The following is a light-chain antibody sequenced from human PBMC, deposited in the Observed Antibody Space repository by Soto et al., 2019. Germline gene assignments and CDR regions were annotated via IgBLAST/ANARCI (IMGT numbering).Light chain of an antibody. Sequence: IQLTQSPTTLPASVGDRVTLTCRASESISNWLAWYQQRPGTAPELLIYHASILETAVPSRFSGNGSGTEFTLTISSLQPGDFATYYCQQYRTYSFGQGSRVEI. J-gene: IGKJ1*01. V-gene: IGKV1-5*01. CDR2: HAS. CDR3: QQYRTYS. CDR1: ESISNW.